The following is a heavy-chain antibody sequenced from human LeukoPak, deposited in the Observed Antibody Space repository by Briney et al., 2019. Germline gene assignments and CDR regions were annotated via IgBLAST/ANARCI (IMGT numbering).Heavy chain of an antibody. J-gene: IGHJ5*02. D-gene: IGHD3-9*01. CDR1: GFKFGNYG. V-gene: IGHV3-11*01. CDR2: ISSSGSTI. Sequence: GGSLRLSCAASGFKFGNYGMAWVRQAPGKGLEWVSYISSSGSTIYYADSVKGRFTISRDNAKNSLYLQMNSLRAEDTAVYYCARGVLRYFDWLKGGYWFDPWGQGTLVTVSS. CDR3: ARGVLRYFDWLKGGYWFDP.